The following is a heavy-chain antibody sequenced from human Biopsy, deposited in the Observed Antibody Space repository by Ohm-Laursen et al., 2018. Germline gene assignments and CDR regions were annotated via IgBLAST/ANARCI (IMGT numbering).Heavy chain of an antibody. Sequence: ASVKVSCNASGYTFAGYYLHWVRQAPGHGLEWMGWINPNSGNANYAQSFQGRLTVTRDTSISTAYMELNSLTFDDTAIYYCARVPAYPSIDGYYGLDLWGQGTTVIVSS. CDR3: ARVPAYPSIDGYYGLDL. J-gene: IGHJ6*02. CDR2: INPNSGNA. V-gene: IGHV1-2*02. CDR1: GYTFAGYY. D-gene: IGHD3-9*01.